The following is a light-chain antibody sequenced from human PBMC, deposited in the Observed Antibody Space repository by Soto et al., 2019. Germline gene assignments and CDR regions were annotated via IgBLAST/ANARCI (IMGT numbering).Light chain of an antibody. CDR1: HSIVYSPGNIY. CDR2: KVS. V-gene: IGKV2-30*01. CDR3: MQATHWPYT. Sequence: DVVMTQSPLSLAVTLGQPASISCRPSHSIVYSPGNIYLNWFQQRPGQSPRRLIYKVSNRDSGVPDRFSGSASGIDFTLEISRVEADDVGIYYCMQATHWPYTFGQGTKLEI. J-gene: IGKJ2*01.